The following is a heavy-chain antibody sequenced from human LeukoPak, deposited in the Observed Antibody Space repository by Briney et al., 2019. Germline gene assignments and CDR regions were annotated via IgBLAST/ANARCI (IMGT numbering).Heavy chain of an antibody. V-gene: IGHV3-30*04. D-gene: IGHD3-22*01. Sequence: PGGSLRLSCTTSGFIFSRHSIHWVRQAPGKGLEWVAVIGDEGIHKYYADSVKGRFTISRDDSKNILYLQMDGLRAEDTGVYYCARGMIVGGPPDYLDYWGEGTLVTVSS. J-gene: IGHJ4*02. CDR2: IGDEGIHK. CDR3: ARGMIVGGPPDYLDY. CDR1: GFIFSRHS.